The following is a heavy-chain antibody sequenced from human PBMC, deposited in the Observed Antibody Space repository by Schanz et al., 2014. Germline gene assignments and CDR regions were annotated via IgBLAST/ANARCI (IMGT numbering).Heavy chain of an antibody. Sequence: EVQLLESGGGLVQPGGSLRLSCASSGFSFTTYAMSWVRQAPGKGLEWLSSISSGGASTYYTDSVKGRFTISRDNSKSTLYLQMNSLRAEDTAVYYCAKDAENTAMITDYFDYWAQGTLVAVSS. CDR3: AKDAENTAMITDYFDY. J-gene: IGHJ4*02. CDR2: ISSGGAST. D-gene: IGHD5-18*01. CDR1: GFSFTTYA. V-gene: IGHV3-23*01.